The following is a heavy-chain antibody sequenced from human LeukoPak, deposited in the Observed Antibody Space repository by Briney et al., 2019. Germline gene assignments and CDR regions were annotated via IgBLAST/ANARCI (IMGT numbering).Heavy chain of an antibody. V-gene: IGHV4-4*07. J-gene: IGHJ4*02. Sequence: PGTLCLTRTVSGGTISNYHWSWVRQAAGKGRGWISQIVTSGSTNYNPPLTGRVTMSIDTPENQLSLTIRSATAADPAVYYCARRDISRGWSFYYWGQGILVTVSS. CDR2: IVTSGST. CDR3: ARRDISRGWSFYY. D-gene: IGHD6-19*01. CDR1: GGTISNYH.